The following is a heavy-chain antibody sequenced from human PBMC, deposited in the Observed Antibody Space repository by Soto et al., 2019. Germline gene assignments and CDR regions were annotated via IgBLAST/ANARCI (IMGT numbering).Heavy chain of an antibody. V-gene: IGHV3-23*01. D-gene: IGHD1-7*01. Sequence: PGGSLRLSCAASGLTFSSYAMSWVRQSPGKGLEWVSAISSSGGSTYYADSVKGRFTISRDNSKNTLYLQMNSLRAEDTAVYYCAKDTSGTGTYDSADYWGQGTLVTVSS. CDR2: ISSSGGST. J-gene: IGHJ4*02. CDR1: GLTFSSYA. CDR3: AKDTSGTGTYDSADY.